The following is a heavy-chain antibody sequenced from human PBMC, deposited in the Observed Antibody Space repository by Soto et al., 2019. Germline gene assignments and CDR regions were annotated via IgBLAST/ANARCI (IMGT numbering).Heavy chain of an antibody. V-gene: IGHV4-39*01. D-gene: IGHD5-18*01. CDR3: ARGYGRNFDF. CDR1: GGSISISSYY. Sequence: SDTLSLTCTVSGGSISISSYYWGWIRQPPGKGLEWIGSIYYSGSTYYNPSLKSRVTISVDTSKNQFSLKLSSVTAADTAVYYCARGYGRNFDFWGQGTLVTRLL. J-gene: IGHJ4*02. CDR2: IYYSGST.